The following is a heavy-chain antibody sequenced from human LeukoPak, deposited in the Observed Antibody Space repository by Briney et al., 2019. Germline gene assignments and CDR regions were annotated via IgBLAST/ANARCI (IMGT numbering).Heavy chain of an antibody. CDR2: IYYSGST. CDR3: ARHGGWASTFDY. D-gene: IGHD1-1*01. Sequence: PSETLSLTCTVSGGSISSYYWSWIRQPPGKGLEWIGYIYYSGSTNYNPSLKSRVSISVDTSKNQFSLKLSSVTAADTAVYYCARHGGWASTFDYWGQGTLVTVSS. CDR1: GGSISSYY. J-gene: IGHJ4*02. V-gene: IGHV4-59*08.